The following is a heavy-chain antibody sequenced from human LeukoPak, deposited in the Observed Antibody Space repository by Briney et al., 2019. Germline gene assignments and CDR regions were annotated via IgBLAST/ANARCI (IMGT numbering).Heavy chain of an antibody. V-gene: IGHV4-4*02. J-gene: IGHJ4*02. Sequence: KPSGTLSLTCAVSGGSISTSSSWWSWVRQPPGKGLEWIGEIYHTGSTNYNPSLKSRVTISVDKSKNQFFLKMSSVTAADTAVYYCARGQWLPVFDFWGQGTLVTVSS. CDR3: ARGQWLPVFDF. CDR2: IYHTGST. CDR1: GGSISTSSSW. D-gene: IGHD3-22*01.